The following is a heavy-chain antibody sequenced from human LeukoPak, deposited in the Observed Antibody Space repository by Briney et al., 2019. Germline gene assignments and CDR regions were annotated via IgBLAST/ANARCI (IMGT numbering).Heavy chain of an antibody. V-gene: IGHV3-74*01. CDR2: INSDGSST. CDR1: RFTFSTYW. Sequence: GGSLRLSCAASRFTFSTYWMHWVRHAPGKGRVWVSRINSDGSSTGYADSVKGRFTISRDDSKNTAYLQMNSLKPEDTAVYYCTNLFSSGWYSLTAWGQGTLVTVSS. CDR3: TNLFSSGWYSLTA. J-gene: IGHJ5*02. D-gene: IGHD6-19*01.